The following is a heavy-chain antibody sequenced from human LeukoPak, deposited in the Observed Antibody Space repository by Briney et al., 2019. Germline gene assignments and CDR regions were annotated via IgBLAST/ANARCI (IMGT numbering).Heavy chain of an antibody. CDR1: GFTVSKSW. V-gene: IGHV3-15*01. CDR3: TTYNSRDAFDI. Sequence: GGSLRLSCAASGFTVSKSWMSWVRQAPGKGLEWVGRIKSKSGGGTTDHAAPVKGRFIISRDDSKNTLNLQMNSLKTEDTAVYYCTTYNSRDAFDIWGQGTMVTVSS. CDR2: IKSKSGGGTT. J-gene: IGHJ3*02. D-gene: IGHD2/OR15-2a*01.